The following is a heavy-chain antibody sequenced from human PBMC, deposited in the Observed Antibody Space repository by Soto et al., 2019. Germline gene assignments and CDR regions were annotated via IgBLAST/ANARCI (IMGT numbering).Heavy chain of an antibody. D-gene: IGHD2-15*01. J-gene: IGHJ4*02. Sequence: GGSLRLSCTAAGFTFGDYTMNWVRQAPGKGLEWVSLITWDGINIEYADSVRGRFTISRDNSKNSLYLQLNGLRHEDTAFYYCAKDGIAWHWGQGTLVTVSS. CDR1: GFTFGDYT. CDR3: AKDGIAWH. V-gene: IGHV3-43*01. CDR2: ITWDGINI.